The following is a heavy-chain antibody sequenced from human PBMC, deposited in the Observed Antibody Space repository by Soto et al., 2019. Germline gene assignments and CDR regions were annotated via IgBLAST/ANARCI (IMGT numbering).Heavy chain of an antibody. CDR3: ARDRGDFRNYYYYGMDV. Sequence: GGSLRLSCAASGFTFSTYDMHWVRQTTGKGLEWVSAIGTAGDTYYAGSVKGRFTISRENAENSLYLQMNSLRAEDTAVYFCARDRGDFRNYYYYGMDVWGQGTTVTVFS. CDR1: GFTFSTYD. CDR2: IGTAGDT. D-gene: IGHD2-21*01. V-gene: IGHV3-13*01. J-gene: IGHJ6*02.